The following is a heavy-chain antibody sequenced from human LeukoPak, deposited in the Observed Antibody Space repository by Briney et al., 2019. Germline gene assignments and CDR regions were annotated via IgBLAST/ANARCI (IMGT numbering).Heavy chain of an antibody. CDR1: GFTFSSYE. Sequence: PGGSLRLSCAASGFTFSSYEMNWVRQAPGKGLEWVSYISSSGSTIYYADSVKGRFTISRDNAKNSLYLQMNSLRAEDTAVYYCARDLIGFGELLYGPDAFDIRGQGTMVTVSS. J-gene: IGHJ3*02. CDR2: ISSSGSTI. D-gene: IGHD3-10*01. V-gene: IGHV3-48*03. CDR3: ARDLIGFGELLYGPDAFDI.